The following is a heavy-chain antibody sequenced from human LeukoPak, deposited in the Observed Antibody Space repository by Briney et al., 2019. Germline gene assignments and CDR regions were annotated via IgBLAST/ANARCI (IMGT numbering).Heavy chain of an antibody. CDR3: AKFLAYCGGDCSQGWFDP. Sequence: GGSLRLSCAASGFTFSSYAMNWVRQAPGKGLEWVSAISGSGGSTYYADSVKGRLTISRDNSKNTLYLQMNSLRAKDTAVYYCAKFLAYCGGDCSQGWFDPWGQGTLVTVSS. J-gene: IGHJ5*02. CDR2: ISGSGGST. D-gene: IGHD2-21*02. V-gene: IGHV3-23*01. CDR1: GFTFSSYA.